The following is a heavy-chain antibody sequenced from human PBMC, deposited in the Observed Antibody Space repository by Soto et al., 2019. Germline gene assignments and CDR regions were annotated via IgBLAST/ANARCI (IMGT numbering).Heavy chain of an antibody. CDR3: ARDFYYYGSGSPLGLD. V-gene: IGHV4-4*07. J-gene: IGHJ4*02. CDR2: IYTSGST. CDR1: GGSISSYY. D-gene: IGHD3-10*01. Sequence: PSETLSLTGTVSGGSISSYYWSWIRQPAGKGLEWIGRIYTSGSTNYNPSLKSRVTMSVDTSKNQFSLKLSSVTAADTAVYYCARDFYYYGSGSPLGLDWGQGTLVTVSS.